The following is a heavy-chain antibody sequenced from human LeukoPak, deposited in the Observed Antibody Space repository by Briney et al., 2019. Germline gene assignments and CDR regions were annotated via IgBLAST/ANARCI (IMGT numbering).Heavy chain of an antibody. CDR2: IRYDGSNK. Sequence: GGSLRLSCAASGFTFSSYGVHWVRQAPGKGLEWVAFIRYDGSNKYYADSVKGRFTISSDNSKNTLYLQMNSLRAEDTAVYYCANFAVVGYYYGSGTEYFQHWGQGTLVTVSS. D-gene: IGHD3-10*01. J-gene: IGHJ1*01. CDR1: GFTFSSYG. CDR3: ANFAVVGYYYGSGTEYFQH. V-gene: IGHV3-30*02.